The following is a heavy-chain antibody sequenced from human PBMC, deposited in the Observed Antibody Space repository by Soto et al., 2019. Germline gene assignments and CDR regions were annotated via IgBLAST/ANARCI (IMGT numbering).Heavy chain of an antibody. D-gene: IGHD5-12*01. CDR2: IKQDGSEK. CDR3: AREPGGRYSGYEDY. V-gene: IGHV3-7*01. Sequence: PGGSLRLSCAASGFTFSSYWTSWVRQAPGKGLEWVANIKQDGSEKYYVDSVKGRFTISRDNAKNSLYLQMNSLRAEDTAVYYCAREPGGRYSGYEDYWGQGTLVTVSS. CDR1: GFTFSSYW. J-gene: IGHJ4*02.